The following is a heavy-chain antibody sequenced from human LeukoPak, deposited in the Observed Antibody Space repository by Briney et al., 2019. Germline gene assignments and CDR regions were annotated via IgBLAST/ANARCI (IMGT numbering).Heavy chain of an antibody. CDR2: IYPGDSDT. D-gene: IGHD3-10*01. CDR3: ARQYSGTYYRSFDY. CDR1: GYSFTNYW. J-gene: IGHJ4*02. Sequence: GESLKISCKGSGYSFTNYWIGWVRQMPGKGLEWMGVIYPGDSDTRYSPSFQGQVTISADKSISTAYLQWSSLKASDTATYYCARQYSGTYYRSFDYWGQGILVTVSS. V-gene: IGHV5-51*01.